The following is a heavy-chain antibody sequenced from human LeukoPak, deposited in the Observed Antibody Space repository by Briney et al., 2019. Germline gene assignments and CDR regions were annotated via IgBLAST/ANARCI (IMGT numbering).Heavy chain of an antibody. J-gene: IGHJ5*02. Sequence: SETLSLTCTVSGGSIIATNYYWAWVRQPPGKGLECIGSLHYTGSTFTNPSLKSRVTMSVDTSKNQFSLKLSSVTAADTAVYYCARHGGARFDPWGQGTLVTVSS. D-gene: IGHD3-16*01. V-gene: IGHV4-39*01. CDR1: GGSIIATNYY. CDR3: ARHGGARFDP. CDR2: LHYTGST.